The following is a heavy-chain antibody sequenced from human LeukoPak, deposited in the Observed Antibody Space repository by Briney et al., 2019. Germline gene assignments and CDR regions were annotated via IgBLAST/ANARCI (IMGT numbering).Heavy chain of an antibody. CDR2: INSDGSST. J-gene: IGHJ4*02. D-gene: IGHD6-19*01. CDR1: GFTFSSYW. V-gene: IGHV3-74*01. Sequence: GGSLRLSCAASGFTFSSYWMHWVRQAPGKGLVWVSRINSDGSSTSYADSVKGRFTISRDNAKNTLYLQMNSLRAEDTAVYYCARGRAVAERRRFDYWGQGTPVTVSS. CDR3: ARGRAVAERRRFDY.